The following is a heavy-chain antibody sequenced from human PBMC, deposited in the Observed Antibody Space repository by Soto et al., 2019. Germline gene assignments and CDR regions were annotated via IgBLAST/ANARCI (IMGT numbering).Heavy chain of an antibody. CDR1: GGTFSSYA. CDR2: IIPIFGTA. CDR3: ARKIYCSGGSCYSKTDNEYYYYGMDV. V-gene: IGHV1-69*06. Sequence: SVKVSCKASGGTFSSYAISWVRQAPGQGLEWMGGIIPIFGTANYAQKFQGRVTITADKSTSTAYMELSSLRSEDTAVYYCARKIYCSGGSCYSKTDNEYYYYGMDVWGQGTTVTVS. D-gene: IGHD2-15*01. J-gene: IGHJ6*02.